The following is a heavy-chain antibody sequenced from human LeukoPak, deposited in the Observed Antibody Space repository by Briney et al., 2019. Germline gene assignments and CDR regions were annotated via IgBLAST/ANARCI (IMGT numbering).Heavy chain of an antibody. CDR2: ISSSSSFI. Sequence: KPGGSLRLSCAASGFTFSDYYMSWIRQAPGKGLEWVSSISSSSSFIYYADSVKGRFTISRDNAKNSLYLQMNSLRAEDTAVYYCASDGGSGLMTTVTTGDNWGQGTLVTVSS. CDR3: ASDGGSGLMTTVTTGDN. J-gene: IGHJ4*02. D-gene: IGHD4-17*01. CDR1: GFTFSDYY. V-gene: IGHV3-11*06.